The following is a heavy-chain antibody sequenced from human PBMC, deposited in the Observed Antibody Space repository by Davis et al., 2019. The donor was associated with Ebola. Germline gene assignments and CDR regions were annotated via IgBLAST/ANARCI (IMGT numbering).Heavy chain of an antibody. CDR2: ISSSGSTI. CDR3: ARSGVVVVAATHY. J-gene: IGHJ4*02. V-gene: IGHV3-48*04. Sequence: GESLKISCAAFGFTFSSYSMNWVRQAPGKGLEWVSYISSSGSTIYYADSVKGRFTISRDNAKNSLYLQMNSLRAEDTAVYYCARSGVVVVAATHYWGQGTLVTVSS. CDR1: GFTFSSYS. D-gene: IGHD2-15*01.